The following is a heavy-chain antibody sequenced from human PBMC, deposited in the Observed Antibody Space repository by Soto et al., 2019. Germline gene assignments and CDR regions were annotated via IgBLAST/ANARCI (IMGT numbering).Heavy chain of an antibody. Sequence: QVQLQESGPGLVKPSETLSLTCTVSGGAISSYYWSGIRQSPGKGLEWIGYIYHSGDTSYNPSLKNRLNLSVATSNVQFSRKLSSVTAADTAVYYCARSSGWSWYLELWGRGTLVTVSS. V-gene: IGHV4-59*01. J-gene: IGHJ2*01. D-gene: IGHD6-19*01. CDR1: GGAISSYY. CDR2: IYHSGDT. CDR3: ARSSGWSWYLEL.